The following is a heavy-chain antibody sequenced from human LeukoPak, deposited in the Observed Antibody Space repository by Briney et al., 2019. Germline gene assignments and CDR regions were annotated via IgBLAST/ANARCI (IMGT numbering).Heavy chain of an antibody. CDR2: IKQDGSEK. J-gene: IGHJ2*01. Sequence: PGGSLRLSCAASGFTFSSYWMSWVRQAPGKGLEWVANIKQDGSEKYYVDSVKGRFTISRENAKNSLYLQMNSLRAGDTAVYYCARAAYSSTWYSRYFDLWGRGTLVTVSS. V-gene: IGHV3-7*01. CDR1: GFTFSSYW. CDR3: ARAAYSSTWYSRYFDL. D-gene: IGHD6-13*01.